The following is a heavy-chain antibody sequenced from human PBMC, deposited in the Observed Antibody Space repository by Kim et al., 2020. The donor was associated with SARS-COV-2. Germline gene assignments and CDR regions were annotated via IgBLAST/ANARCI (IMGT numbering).Heavy chain of an antibody. D-gene: IGHD4-17*01. V-gene: IGHV3-9*01. CDR1: GFTFDDYA. CDR2: LFFNSGSI. J-gene: IGHJ4*02. CDR3: TRGQPSTVSTLYYFDS. Sequence: GGSLRLSCAASGFTFDDYAMHWVRQVPGKGLEWVSGLFFNSGSIGYADSVKGRFTISRDNARNSLYLQMNSLRSDDTALYYCTRGQPSTVSTLYYFDSWGQEPLVTVSS.